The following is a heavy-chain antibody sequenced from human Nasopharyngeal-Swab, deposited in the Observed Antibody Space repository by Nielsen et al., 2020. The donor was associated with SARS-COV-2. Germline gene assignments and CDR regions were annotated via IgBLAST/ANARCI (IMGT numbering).Heavy chain of an antibody. CDR3: AKARGLVGALSYFDY. CDR1: GFTFSSYG. Sequence: GGSLRLSCAASGFTFSSYGMHWVRQAPGKGLEWVAVISYDGSNKYYADSVKGRFTISRDNSKNTLYLQMNSLRAEDTAVYYCAKARGLVGALSYFDYWGQETLVTVSS. J-gene: IGHJ4*02. CDR2: ISYDGSNK. D-gene: IGHD1-26*01. V-gene: IGHV3-30*18.